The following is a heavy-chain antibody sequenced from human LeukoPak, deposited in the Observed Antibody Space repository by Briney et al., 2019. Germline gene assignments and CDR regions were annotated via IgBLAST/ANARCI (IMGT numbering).Heavy chain of an antibody. CDR3: AREGGYCSGGSCYLIHAFDI. CDR2: IIPIFGTA. V-gene: IGHV1-69*05. Sequence: RASVKVSCKASGGTFTSYAISWVRQAPGQGLEWMGRIIPIFGTANYAQKFQGRVTITTDESTSTAYMELSSLRSEDTAVYYCAREGGYCSGGSCYLIHAFDIWGQGTIVTVSS. D-gene: IGHD2-15*01. CDR1: GGTFTSYA. J-gene: IGHJ3*02.